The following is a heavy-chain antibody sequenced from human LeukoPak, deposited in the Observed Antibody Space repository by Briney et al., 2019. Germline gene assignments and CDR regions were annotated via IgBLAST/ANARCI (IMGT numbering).Heavy chain of an antibody. CDR2: VNHSGSA. CDR3: ARAARAGDKRFDY. Sequence: SETLSLTXAVYGGSFRGHYWSWIRQLTGKGLEWIGEVNHSGSANYNPSLKSRVTISADTSKNQFSLELSSVTAADTAVYFCARAARAGDKRFDYWGQGTLVTVSS. J-gene: IGHJ4*02. CDR1: GGSFRGHY. V-gene: IGHV4-34*01. D-gene: IGHD1-14*01.